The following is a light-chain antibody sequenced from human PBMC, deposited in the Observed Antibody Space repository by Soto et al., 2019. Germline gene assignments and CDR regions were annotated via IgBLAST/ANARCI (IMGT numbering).Light chain of an antibody. CDR3: QHYGRSPLMYT. V-gene: IGKV3-20*01. J-gene: IGKJ2*01. Sequence: EIVLTQSPGTLSLSPGERATLSCRASQSVSSNFLAWDQQKPGQAPRLLIYGASTRAAGVPARFSGSGSGTDFTLTITRLEPEDFAVYYCQHYGRSPLMYTFGQGTKLGVK. CDR1: QSVSSNF. CDR2: GAS.